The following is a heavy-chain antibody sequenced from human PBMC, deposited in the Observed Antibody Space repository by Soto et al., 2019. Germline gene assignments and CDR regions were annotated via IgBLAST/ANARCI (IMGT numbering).Heavy chain of an antibody. CDR1: GFTFSTSA. Sequence: PGGSLRLSCAASGFTFSTSAMAWVRQAPGKGLEWVSAISGSGITTNYADSVKGRFTISRDNSKNAQYLQMNSLRVEDTAVYYCARGRRSITIFGVVIKGAGSYYYYMDVWGKGTTVTVS. D-gene: IGHD3-3*01. V-gene: IGHV3-23*01. J-gene: IGHJ6*03. CDR2: ISGSGITT. CDR3: ARGRRSITIFGVVIKGAGSYYYYMDV.